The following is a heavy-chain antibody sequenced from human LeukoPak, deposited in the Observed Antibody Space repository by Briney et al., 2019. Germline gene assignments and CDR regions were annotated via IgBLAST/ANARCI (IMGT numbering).Heavy chain of an antibody. Sequence: GESLKISCQGSGQTFTKYWIGWVRQMPGKGLEWMGIIYPGDADTRYSPSFQGQVTISADKSITTAYLQWNSLQASDTAMYYCARGGYSSSWYYYSDYWGQGTLVTVSS. J-gene: IGHJ4*02. V-gene: IGHV5-51*01. D-gene: IGHD6-13*01. CDR3: ARGGYSSSWYYYSDY. CDR2: IYPGDADT. CDR1: GQTFTKYW.